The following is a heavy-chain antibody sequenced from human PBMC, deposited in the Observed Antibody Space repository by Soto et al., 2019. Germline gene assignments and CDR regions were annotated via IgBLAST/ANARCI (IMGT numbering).Heavy chain of an antibody. Sequence: PETLSLTCAVSGGSISSGGYYWGWLRQPPGKGLEWIGSIYYSGSTYYNPSLKSRVTISVDTSKNQFSLKLSSVTAADTAVYYCASNNCSGGSCYPYYFDFWGQGTLVTVSS. CDR2: IYYSGST. D-gene: IGHD2-15*01. CDR3: ASNNCSGGSCYPYYFDF. V-gene: IGHV4-39*01. J-gene: IGHJ4*02. CDR1: GGSISSGGYY.